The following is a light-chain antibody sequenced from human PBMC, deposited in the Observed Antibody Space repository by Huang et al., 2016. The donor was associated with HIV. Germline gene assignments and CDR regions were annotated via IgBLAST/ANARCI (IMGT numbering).Light chain of an antibody. CDR2: RAS. CDR1: QSIGSRY. V-gene: IGKV3-20*01. J-gene: IGKJ2*01. Sequence: ESVLTQSPDTLSLSPGERATLSCRAGQSIGSRYLAWYQQRPGQAPRLLIYRASTRATGIPDRFSGSGSGTDFTLTISRLEPEDFAVYYCQLYGTSPYTFGQGTKLEIK. CDR3: QLYGTSPYT.